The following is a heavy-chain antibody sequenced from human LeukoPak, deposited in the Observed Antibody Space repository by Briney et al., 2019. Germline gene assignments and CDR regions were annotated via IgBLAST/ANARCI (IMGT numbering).Heavy chain of an antibody. J-gene: IGHJ4*02. CDR2: ISSISSYI. CDR3: ARSDCSSTSCYIY. CDR1: GFIFSNYA. D-gene: IGHD2-2*02. Sequence: GGSLRLSCTTSGFIFSNYAMSWVRQTPGKGLEWVSSISSISSYISYADSVKGRFTISRDNAKNSPYLQMNSLRAEDSAVYYCARSDCSSTSCYIYWGQGTLVTVSS. V-gene: IGHV3-21*01.